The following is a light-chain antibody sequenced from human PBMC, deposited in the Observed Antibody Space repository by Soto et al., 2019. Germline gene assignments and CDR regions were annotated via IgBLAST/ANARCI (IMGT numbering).Light chain of an antibody. Sequence: DIQMTQSPSSQSASVGDRVTITCQASQVIGNYLTWYQQKPGKAPKLLIYEASNLETGVPSRFSGSGSGTDFTFTINSLQPEDIATYYCQQYDDLPFTFGGGTKVEIK. CDR3: QQYDDLPFT. CDR2: EAS. J-gene: IGKJ4*01. V-gene: IGKV1-33*01. CDR1: QVIGNY.